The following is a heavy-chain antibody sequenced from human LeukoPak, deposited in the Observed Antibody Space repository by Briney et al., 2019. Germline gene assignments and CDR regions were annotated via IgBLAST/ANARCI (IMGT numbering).Heavy chain of an antibody. V-gene: IGHV3-74*01. CDR2: ISDDGSYT. CDR1: GFSFGSHW. D-gene: IGHD2-21*01. CDR3: ASFGISWRSSY. Sequence: GGSLRLSCAASGFSFGSHWVHWVRQAPGKGLVWVSRISDDGSYTSNVDSVKGRFTISRDNVNNMLYLHMNSLRAEDTAVYYCASFGISWRSSYWGQGTLVTVSS. J-gene: IGHJ4*02.